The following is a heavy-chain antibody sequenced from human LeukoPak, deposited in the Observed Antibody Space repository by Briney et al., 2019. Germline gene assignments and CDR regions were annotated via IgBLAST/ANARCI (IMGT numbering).Heavy chain of an antibody. D-gene: IGHD2-8*01. Sequence: SVKVSCKASGDTFTTYAIIWVRQAPGQGLEWMGGIIPMFDTPNYAQRLQGRVTITADKSTKTAYMELTSLRSEDTAVYYCARAGIPGYCTNVTCSNWLDPWGQGTLVTVSS. V-gene: IGHV1-69*06. CDR1: GDTFTTYA. J-gene: IGHJ5*02. CDR3: ARAGIPGYCTNVTCSNWLDP. CDR2: IIPMFDTP.